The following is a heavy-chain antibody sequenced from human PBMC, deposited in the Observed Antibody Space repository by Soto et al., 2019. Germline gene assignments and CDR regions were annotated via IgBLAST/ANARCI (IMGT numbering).Heavy chain of an antibody. J-gene: IGHJ4*02. CDR3: ATDDTAMALGY. CDR1: GYTFTSYA. V-gene: IGHV1-3*01. Sequence: QVQLVQSGAEVKKPGASVKVSCKASGYTFTSYAMHWVRQAPGQRLEWLGWINAGKGNTKYSQKFQGRVTITRDTSATTAYMELSSLRSEDTAVYYCATDDTAMALGYWGQGTLVTVSS. D-gene: IGHD5-18*01. CDR2: INAGKGNT.